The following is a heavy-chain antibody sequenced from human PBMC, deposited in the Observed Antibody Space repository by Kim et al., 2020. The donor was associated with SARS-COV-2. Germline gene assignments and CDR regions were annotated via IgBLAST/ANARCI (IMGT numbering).Heavy chain of an antibody. V-gene: IGHV3-74*01. CDR1: GFTFSSYW. CDR2: INSDGSST. J-gene: IGHJ6*02. CDR3: ARTGGILGGSEVLYYYYGMDV. Sequence: GGSLRLSCAASGFTFSSYWMHWVRQAPGKGLVWVSRINSDGSSTSYADSVKGRFTISRDNAKNTLYLQMNSLRAEDTAVYYCARTGGILGGSEVLYYYYGMDVWGQGTTVTVSS. D-gene: IGHD1-20*01.